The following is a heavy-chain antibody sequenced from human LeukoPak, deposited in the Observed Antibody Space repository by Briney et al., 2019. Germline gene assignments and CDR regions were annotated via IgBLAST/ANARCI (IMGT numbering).Heavy chain of an antibody. J-gene: IGHJ5*02. CDR2: ISPTGDNI. CDR1: GFTFKTFA. D-gene: IGHD2/OR15-2a*01. Sequence: GGSLRLSYAASGFTFKTFAMSWVRQAPGKGLEWVSAISPTGDNIYYADSVKGRFTISRDNSRNTLYLQMNSLRVEDTAIYYCAKDLRHRTTCNCYGWLDPWGQGTLVTVSS. CDR3: AKDLRHRTTCNCYGWLDP. V-gene: IGHV3-23*01.